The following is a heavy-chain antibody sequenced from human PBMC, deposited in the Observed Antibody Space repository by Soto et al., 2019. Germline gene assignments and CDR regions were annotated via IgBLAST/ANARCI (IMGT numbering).Heavy chain of an antibody. V-gene: IGHV3-33*01. D-gene: IGHD1-1*01. CDR2: IWYDGSNK. J-gene: IGHJ5*02. CDR1: GFTFSSYG. CDR3: ARDEAGTTTSWFDP. Sequence: QVQLVESGGGVVQPGRSLRLSCAASGFTFSSYGMHWVRQAPGKGLEWVAVIWYDGSNKYYADSVKGRFTISRDNSKNTLYLQMNSLSAEDTAVYYCARDEAGTTTSWFDPWGQGTLVTVSS.